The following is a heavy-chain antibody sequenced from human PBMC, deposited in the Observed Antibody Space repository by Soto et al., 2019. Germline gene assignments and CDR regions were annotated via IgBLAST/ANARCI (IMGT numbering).Heavy chain of an antibody. V-gene: IGHV3-74*01. CDR3: VRETTYGDYYYYYLEV. D-gene: IGHD4-17*01. CDR1: GFTFRTYW. Sequence: EVQLVESGGGLVQPGGSLRLSCAASGFTFRTYWIYWVRQAPGKGLVWVSRINSDGSVTTYADSVKGRFTVSRDNAKNTVSLQLNSLRAEATAVYYCVRETTYGDYYYYYLEVWGKGTTVTVSS. CDR2: INSDGSVT. J-gene: IGHJ6*03.